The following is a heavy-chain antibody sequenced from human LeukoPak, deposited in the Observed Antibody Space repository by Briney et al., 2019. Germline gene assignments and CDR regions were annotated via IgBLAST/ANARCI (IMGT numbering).Heavy chain of an antibody. D-gene: IGHD2-2*02. CDR1: GYTFRSYG. CDR3: ARDPVGYCSSSSCYTGGDFDY. CDR2: ISAYNGNT. J-gene: IGHJ4*02. Sequence: ASVTVSCKASGYTFRSYGISWVRQAPGQGLEGMGWISAYNGNTNYAQNLQGRVTMTTDTSTSTAYMELRSLRSDDTAVYYCARDPVGYCSSSSCYTGGDFDYWGQGTLVTVSS. V-gene: IGHV1-18*01.